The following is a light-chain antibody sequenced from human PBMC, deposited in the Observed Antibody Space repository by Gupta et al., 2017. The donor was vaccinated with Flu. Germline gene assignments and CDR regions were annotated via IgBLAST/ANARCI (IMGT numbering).Light chain of an antibody. CDR2: AAS. V-gene: IGKV1-39*01. CDR3: QQSYSTRYT. J-gene: IGKJ2*01. Sequence: PSSLSASVGDRVTITCRASQSISTYLHWYHQKPGKAPKLLIYAASRLQSGVPSRFSGSGSGTDFTLTISRLQPEDFATYYCQQSYSTRYTFGQGTKLEI. CDR1: QSISTY.